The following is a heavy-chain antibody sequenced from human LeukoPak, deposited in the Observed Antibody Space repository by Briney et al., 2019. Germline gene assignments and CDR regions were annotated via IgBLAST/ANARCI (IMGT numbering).Heavy chain of an antibody. CDR3: ARGNSSSWYGPSYY. V-gene: IGHV3-30-3*01. D-gene: IGHD6-13*01. J-gene: IGHJ4*02. Sequence: SCKASGGTFSSYAMHWVRQAPGKGLEWVAVISYDGSNKYYADSVKGRFTISRDNSKSTLYLQMNSLRAEDTAVYYCARGNSSSWYGPSYYWGQGTLVTVSS. CDR1: GGTFSSYA. CDR2: ISYDGSNK.